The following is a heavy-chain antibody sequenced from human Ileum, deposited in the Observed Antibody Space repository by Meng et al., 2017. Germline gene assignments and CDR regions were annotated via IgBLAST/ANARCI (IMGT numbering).Heavy chain of an antibody. CDR2: IIPIFSTA. D-gene: IGHD6-13*01. CDR3: ARDRAAAAPYYGMDV. CDR1: GGTFSSYA. V-gene: IGHV1-69*05. Sequence: SVKVSCKASGGTFSSYAISWVRQAPGQGLEWMGGIIPIFSTANYAQKFQGRVTITTDESTSTAYMELSSLRSENTAVYYCARDRAAAAPYYGMDVWGQGTTVTVSS. J-gene: IGHJ6*02.